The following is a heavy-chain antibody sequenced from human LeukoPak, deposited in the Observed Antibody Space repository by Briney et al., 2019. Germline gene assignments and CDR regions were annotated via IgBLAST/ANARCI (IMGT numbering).Heavy chain of an antibody. CDR1: GGSISSFH. V-gene: IGHV4-59*01. J-gene: IGHJ6*03. D-gene: IGHD2-21*01. CDR2: IYYSGST. CDR3: ARGLYCGGDCPTYYYYMDV. Sequence: SETLSLTCTVSGGSISSFHWSWIRQPPGKGQEWIGYIYYSGSTNYNPSLKSRVTISVDTSKNQFSLKLSSVTAADTAVYYCARGLYCGGDCPTYYYYMDVWGKGTTVTVSS.